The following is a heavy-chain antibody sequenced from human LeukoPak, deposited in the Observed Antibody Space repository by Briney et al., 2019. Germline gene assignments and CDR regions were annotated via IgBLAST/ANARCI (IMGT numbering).Heavy chain of an antibody. V-gene: IGHV4-39*01. CDR2: IYYSGST. J-gene: IGHJ4*02. Sequence: SETLSLTCTVSGGSISSSSYYWGWIRQPPGKGLEWIGSIYYSGSTYYNPSLKSRVTISVDTSKNQFSLKLSSVTAADTAVYYWAKPKQLGTRKPFEQWGQRNPVTVSS. CDR1: GGSISSSSYY. CDR3: AKPKQLGTRKPFEQ. D-gene: IGHD6-6*01.